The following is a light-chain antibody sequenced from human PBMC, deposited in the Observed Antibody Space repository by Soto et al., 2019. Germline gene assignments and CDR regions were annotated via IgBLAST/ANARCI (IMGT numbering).Light chain of an antibody. CDR3: SSYTNINTRACV. CDR1: SGDIGSYNR. Sequence: HSVLTQPAWVSGSPGQSITISCTGTSGDIGSYNRVSWYQQHPGKAPKLIIYEVTDRPSGVSNRFSGSKPGNTASLTISGLQAEDEAEYYCSSYTNINTRACVFGTGTKVTVL. J-gene: IGLJ1*01. V-gene: IGLV2-14*01. CDR2: EVT.